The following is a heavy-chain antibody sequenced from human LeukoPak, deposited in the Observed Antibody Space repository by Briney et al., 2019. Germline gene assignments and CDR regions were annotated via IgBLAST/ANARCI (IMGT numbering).Heavy chain of an antibody. CDR3: GKIAAVGYFDY. V-gene: IGHV3-23*01. CDR1: GFTFSSYA. J-gene: IGHJ4*02. CDR2: ISGSADIT. Sequence: GGSLRLSCAASGFTFSSYAMSWVRQAPGKGLEWVSVISGSADITYYADSVKGRFTISRDNSKNTLYLQMNSLRAGDTAVYYCGKIAAVGYFDYWGQGTLVTVSS. D-gene: IGHD6-13*01.